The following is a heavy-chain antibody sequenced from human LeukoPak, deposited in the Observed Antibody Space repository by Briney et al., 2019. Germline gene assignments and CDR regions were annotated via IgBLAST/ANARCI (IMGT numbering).Heavy chain of an antibody. Sequence: SETLSLTCTVSGYSISSGYYWGWIRQPPGKGLEWIGRIYTSGSANYNPSLKSRVTMSVDTSKNQFSLRLTSVTAADTAVYYCARGGDSSSWSVDHWGQGTLVTVSS. V-gene: IGHV4-38-2*02. CDR3: ARGGDSSSWSVDH. CDR1: GYSISSGYY. J-gene: IGHJ4*02. D-gene: IGHD6-13*01. CDR2: IYTSGSA.